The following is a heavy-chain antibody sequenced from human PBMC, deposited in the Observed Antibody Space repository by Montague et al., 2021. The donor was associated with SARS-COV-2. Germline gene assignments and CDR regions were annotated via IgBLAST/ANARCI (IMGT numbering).Heavy chain of an antibody. D-gene: IGHD3-16*02. CDR2: IYSDGNT. Sequence: SLRLSCAASGFTVSDNFMTWVRQAPGRGLEWASIIYSDGNTYYTDSVRGRFTISRDYSKNTLFLQMNSLRLEDTAVYYCARGESTGCYNYFDYWGQGTLVTVSS. V-gene: IGHV3-66*02. J-gene: IGHJ4*02. CDR3: ARGESTGCYNYFDY. CDR1: GFTVSDNF.